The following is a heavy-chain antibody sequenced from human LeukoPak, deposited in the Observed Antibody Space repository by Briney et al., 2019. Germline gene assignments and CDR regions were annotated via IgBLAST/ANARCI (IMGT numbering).Heavy chain of an antibody. V-gene: IGHV4-31*03. Sequence: PSETLSLTCTVSGGSISSGGYYWSWIRQHPGKGLERIGYIYYSGSTYYNPSLKSRVTISVDTSKNQFSLKLSSVTAADTAVYYCAANPPGYSIDYWGQGTLVTVSS. D-gene: IGHD6-13*01. CDR2: IYYSGST. CDR3: AANPPGYSIDY. J-gene: IGHJ4*02. CDR1: GGSISSGGYY.